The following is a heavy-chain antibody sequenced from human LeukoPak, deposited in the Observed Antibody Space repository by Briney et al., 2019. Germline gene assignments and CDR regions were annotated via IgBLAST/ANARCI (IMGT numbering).Heavy chain of an antibody. V-gene: IGHV3-7*01. CDR2: IKQDGSEK. Sequence: GGSLRLSCAASGFTFSSYWMSWVRQAPGKGLEWVANIKQDGSEKYYVDSVKGRFTISRDNAKNSLYLQMNSLRAEDTAVYYCARDLEPYDSSGYYPDYWGQGTLVTVSS. J-gene: IGHJ4*02. CDR1: GFTFSSYW. D-gene: IGHD3-22*01. CDR3: ARDLEPYDSSGYYPDY.